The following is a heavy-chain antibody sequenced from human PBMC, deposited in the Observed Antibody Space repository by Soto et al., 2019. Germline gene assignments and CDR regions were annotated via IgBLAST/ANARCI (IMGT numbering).Heavy chain of an antibody. J-gene: IGHJ4*02. CDR3: ARDPTVTTDY. CDR2: IYSGGNT. V-gene: IGHV3-66*01. Sequence: GGSLRLSCAVSGFSVSKNYMSWVRQAPGKGLEWVSVIYSGGNTYYADSVKGRFTISRDSSKNTLYLQMNILRAEDTAVYYCARDPTVTTDYWGQGTLVTVSS. D-gene: IGHD4-17*01. CDR1: GFSVSKNY.